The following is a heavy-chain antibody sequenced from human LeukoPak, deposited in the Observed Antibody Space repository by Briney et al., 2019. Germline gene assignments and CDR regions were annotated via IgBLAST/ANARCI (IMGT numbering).Heavy chain of an antibody. CDR1: GYTFTGYY. CDR3: ARDGWTGLATKFDP. V-gene: IGHV1-2*04. D-gene: IGHD3/OR15-3a*01. J-gene: IGHJ5*02. Sequence: GASVKVSCKASGYTFTGYYMHWVRQAPGQGLEWMGWINPNSGGTNYAQKFQGWVTISVDTSKNQFSLKLSSVTAADTAVYYCARDGWTGLATKFDPWGQGTLVTVSS. CDR2: INPNSGGT.